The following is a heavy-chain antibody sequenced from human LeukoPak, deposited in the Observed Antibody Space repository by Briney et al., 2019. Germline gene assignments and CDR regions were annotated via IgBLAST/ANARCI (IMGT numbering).Heavy chain of an antibody. J-gene: IGHJ3*02. V-gene: IGHV3-64D*09. Sequence: GGPLRLSCSVSGFTFSTYVMHWVRQAPGKGLEYVSLITTNGGRTSYADSVKGRFTISRDNSKNTLYLQMRSLRPEDTAVYYCVKDRDGSWAFDIWGQGTMVTVSS. CDR3: VKDRDGSWAFDI. D-gene: IGHD5-24*01. CDR2: ITTNGGRT. CDR1: GFTFSTYV.